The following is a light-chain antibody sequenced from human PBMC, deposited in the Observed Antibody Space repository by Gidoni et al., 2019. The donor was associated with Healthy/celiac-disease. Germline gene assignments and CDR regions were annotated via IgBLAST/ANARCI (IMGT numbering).Light chain of an antibody. J-gene: IGLJ2*01. CDR2: EVS. CDR3: SSYTSSSNVV. Sequence: QSALTQPPSVSGSPGQSVTISCTGTSSDVGSYNRVSWYQQPPGTAPKLMIYEVSNRPSGVPDRFSGSKSGNTASLTISGLQAEVAADYYCSSYTSSSNVVFGGGTTLTVL. V-gene: IGLV2-18*02. CDR1: SSDVGSYNR.